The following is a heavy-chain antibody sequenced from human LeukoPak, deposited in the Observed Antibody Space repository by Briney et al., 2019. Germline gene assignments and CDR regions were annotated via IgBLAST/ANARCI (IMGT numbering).Heavy chain of an antibody. CDR3: ARGLLPFARHAFDI. D-gene: IGHD1-26*01. Sequence: GESLKISCKGSGYSFTNYWIGWVRQMPGKGLEWMGIIYPSDSDTRYRPSFQGQVTISADKSISTTYLQWSSLKASDTAMYYCARGLLPFARHAFDIWGQGTMVTVSS. CDR1: GYSFTNYW. V-gene: IGHV5-51*01. J-gene: IGHJ3*02. CDR2: IYPSDSDT.